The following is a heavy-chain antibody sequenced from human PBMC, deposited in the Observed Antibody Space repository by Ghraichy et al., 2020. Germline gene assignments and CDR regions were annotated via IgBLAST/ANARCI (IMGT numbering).Heavy chain of an antibody. D-gene: IGHD6-19*01. CDR1: GYSISSGYY. J-gene: IGHJ4*02. V-gene: IGHV4-38-2*01. CDR2: IYHSGST. Sequence: SETPSLTCAVSGYSISSGYYWGWIRQPPGKGLEWIGSIYHSGSTYYNPSLKSRVTISVDTSKNQFSLKLSSVTAADTAVYYCARLGDSSGWYRAQDYWGQGTLVTVSS. CDR3: ARLGDSSGWYRAQDY.